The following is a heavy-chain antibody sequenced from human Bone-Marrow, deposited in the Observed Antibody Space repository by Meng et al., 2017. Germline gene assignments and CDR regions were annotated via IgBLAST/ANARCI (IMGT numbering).Heavy chain of an antibody. CDR2: IGNKKEGRTT. J-gene: IGHJ4*02. CDR1: GESFDTAW. V-gene: IGHV3-15*04. CDR3: IAWYLGF. Sequence: GLRVGLGGGLVGPWGSLRLACVSSGESFDTAWMTWVRQAPGKGLEWVGRIGNKKEGRTTDYAAPVKGRFTISSDESKNTFYLQMNSLKSEDTAVYYCIAWYLGFWGQGTLVTVSS.